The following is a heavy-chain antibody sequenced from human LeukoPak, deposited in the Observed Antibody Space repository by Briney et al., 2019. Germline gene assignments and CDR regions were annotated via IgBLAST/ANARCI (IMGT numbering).Heavy chain of an antibody. CDR2: IYYTGTT. CDR3: ASHSSSWYFDY. D-gene: IGHD6-13*01. Sequence: PSETLSLTCTVSGGSINDYYWNWIRQPPGKGLEWIGSIYYTGTTKYNPSLKSRVTISVDTSKNQFSLKLSSVTAADTAVFYCASHSSSWYFDYWGQGTLVTVSS. J-gene: IGHJ4*02. CDR1: GGSINDYY. V-gene: IGHV4-59*08.